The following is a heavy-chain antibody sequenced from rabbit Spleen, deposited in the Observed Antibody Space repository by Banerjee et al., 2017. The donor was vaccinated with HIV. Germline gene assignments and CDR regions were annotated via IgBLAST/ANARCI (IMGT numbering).Heavy chain of an antibody. J-gene: IGHJ6*01. D-gene: IGHD1-1*01. CDR2: IYAGTIGST. CDR1: GFSFSSGYD. V-gene: IGHV1S40*01. CDR3: ARDSSTSFSTYGMDL. Sequence: QQLVESGGGLVKPGASLTLTCKASGFSFSSGYDMCWVRQAPGKGLEWIACIYAGTIGSTYSATWAKGRFTISKTSPTTVTLQMTSLTAADTATYFCARDSSTSFSTYGMDLWGPGTLVTVS.